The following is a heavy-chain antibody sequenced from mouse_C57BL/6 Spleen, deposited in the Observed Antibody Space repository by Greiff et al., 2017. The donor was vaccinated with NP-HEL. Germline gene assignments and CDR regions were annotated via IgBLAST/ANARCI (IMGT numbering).Heavy chain of an antibody. D-gene: IGHD2-5*01. CDR3: ARHTYYSNYVDY. CDR2: ISSGSSTI. CDR1: GFTFSDYG. J-gene: IGHJ2*01. Sequence: EVMLVESGGGLVKPGGSLKLSCAASGFTFSDYGMHWVRQAPEKGLEWVAYISSGSSTIYYADTVKGRFTISRDNAKNTLFLQMTSLRAEDTAMYYCARHTYYSNYVDYWGQGTTLTVSS. V-gene: IGHV5-17*01.